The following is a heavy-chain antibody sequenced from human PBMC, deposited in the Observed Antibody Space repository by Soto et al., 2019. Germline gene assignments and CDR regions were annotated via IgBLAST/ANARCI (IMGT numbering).Heavy chain of an antibody. CDR1: GGTFSSYA. J-gene: IGHJ5*02. CDR2: IIPIFGTA. CDR3: ARDFGPYYYDSSGYYYSP. Sequence: QVQLVQSGAEVKKPGSSVKVSCKASGGTFSSYAISWVRQAPGQGLEWMGGIIPIFGTANYAQKFQGSVTITADESTITDYMEPSSLRSEDTAVYYCARDFGPYYYDSSGYYYSPWGQGTLVTVSS. V-gene: IGHV1-69*01. D-gene: IGHD3-22*01.